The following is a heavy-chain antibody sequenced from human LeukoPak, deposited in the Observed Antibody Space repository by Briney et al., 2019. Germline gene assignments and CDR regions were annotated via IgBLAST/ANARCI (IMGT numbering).Heavy chain of an antibody. CDR3: AKDPGIAAAGAQNWFDP. CDR1: GFTFSAYW. V-gene: IGHV3-74*01. Sequence: GGSLRLSCAASGFTFSAYWMHWVRQAPGKGLVWVSEINSDGSRTNYADSVKGRFTVSRDNAKNTLYLQMNSLRAEDTAVYYCAKDPGIAAAGAQNWFDPWGRGTLVTVSS. J-gene: IGHJ5*02. CDR2: INSDGSRT. D-gene: IGHD6-13*01.